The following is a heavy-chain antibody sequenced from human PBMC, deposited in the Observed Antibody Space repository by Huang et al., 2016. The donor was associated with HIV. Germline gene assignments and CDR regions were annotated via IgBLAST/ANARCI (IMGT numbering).Heavy chain of an antibody. V-gene: IGHV3-30*18. Sequence: QVQLVESGGGVVEPGKSLRLSCAASGFDFATHGITWVCQAPGKGWGWVTFISLDGKNKHYIDSVKGQFTMSRDNAKKKVYLYMNSLRIEDMAVYYCAKDQGNSYWLPADHWGQGTLVTVSS. CDR3: AKDQGNSYWLPADH. CDR1: GFDFATHG. CDR2: ISLDGKNK. J-gene: IGHJ4*02. D-gene: IGHD3-10*01.